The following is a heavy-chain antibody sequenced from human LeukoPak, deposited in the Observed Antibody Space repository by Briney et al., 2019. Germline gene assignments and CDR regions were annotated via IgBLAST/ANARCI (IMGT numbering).Heavy chain of an antibody. CDR1: GFTFSNAW. CDR2: IKSKTVGGTT. J-gene: IGHJ4*02. D-gene: IGHD2-8*02. V-gene: IGHV3-15*01. Sequence: PGGSLRLSCAAPGFTFSNAWMSWVRQAPGKGLEWVGRIKSKTVGGTTDYAAPVKGRFTISRDDSKNTLYLQMSSLKTEDTAVYYCTTEVTCTAGVCRDYWGQGTLVTVSS. CDR3: TTEVTCTAGVCRDY.